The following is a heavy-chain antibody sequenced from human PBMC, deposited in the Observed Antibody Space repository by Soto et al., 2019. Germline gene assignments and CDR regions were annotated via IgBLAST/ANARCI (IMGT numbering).Heavy chain of an antibody. Sequence: SVKVSCKASGGTFSSYAISWVRQAPGQGLEWMGGIIPIFGTANYAQKFQGRVTITADKSTSTAYMELSSLRSEDTAVYYCATEGDSSEYYFDYWGQGTLVTVSS. D-gene: IGHD3-22*01. V-gene: IGHV1-69*06. CDR1: GGTFSSYA. CDR2: IIPIFGTA. J-gene: IGHJ4*02. CDR3: ATEGDSSEYYFDY.